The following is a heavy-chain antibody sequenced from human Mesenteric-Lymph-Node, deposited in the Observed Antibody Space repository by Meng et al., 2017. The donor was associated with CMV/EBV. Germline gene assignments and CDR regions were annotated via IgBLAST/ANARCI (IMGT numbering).Heavy chain of an antibody. CDR3: ARGASSSSLGDYFDY. J-gene: IGHJ4*02. CDR2: MNPNSGYT. CDR1: GYAFSNFD. D-gene: IGHD6-13*01. Sequence: SGYAFSNFDITWVRQATGQGLEWMGWMNPNSGYTGYAQRFQGRVTMTRDTSISTAYMELSSLRSEDTAVYYCARGASSSSLGDYFDYWGQGTLVTVSS. V-gene: IGHV1-8*01.